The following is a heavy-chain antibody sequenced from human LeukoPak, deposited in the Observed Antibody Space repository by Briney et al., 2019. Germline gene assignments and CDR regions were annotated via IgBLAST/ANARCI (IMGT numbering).Heavy chain of an antibody. Sequence: ASVKVSCTASVYTFTNFYIHWVRQAPGQGLEWMGWMNPNSGDTSYAREFQDRVTMTRDTSLTTAYMELSSLRSDDTAVYYCARRPINCIITNCYVDNWGQGTLVTVSS. J-gene: IGHJ4*02. CDR3: ARRPINCIITNCYVDN. V-gene: IGHV1-2*02. CDR1: VYTFTNFY. CDR2: MNPNSGDT. D-gene: IGHD2-2*01.